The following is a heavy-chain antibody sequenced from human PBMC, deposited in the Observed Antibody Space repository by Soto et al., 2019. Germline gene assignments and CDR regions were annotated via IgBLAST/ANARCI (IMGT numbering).Heavy chain of an antibody. D-gene: IGHD6-13*01. CDR3: VREGLYGSSQDNTFDI. Sequence: ASVKVSCKASGYTFARHDINWVRQAPGQGLEWIGWVNPKSANTGYAQKFQGRVTMMRDSSTTTAYMELRSLTSEDTAMYYCVREGLYGSSQDNTFDIRGPGPMGTV. V-gene: IGHV1-8*01. CDR2: VNPKSANT. CDR1: GYTFARHD. J-gene: IGHJ3*02.